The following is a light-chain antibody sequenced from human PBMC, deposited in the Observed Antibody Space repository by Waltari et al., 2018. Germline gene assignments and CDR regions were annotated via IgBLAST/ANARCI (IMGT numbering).Light chain of an antibody. J-gene: IGLJ2*01. Sequence: QSALTQPASVSGSPGPSITISCPGTSSDVGGYNYVSWYQQHPGKAPNFIIYDVSKRPSRVSNRFSGSKSGNTASLTISGLQAEDEADYYCCSYAGSSTPVIFGGGTKLTVL. CDR1: SSDVGGYNY. V-gene: IGLV2-23*02. CDR2: DVS. CDR3: CSYAGSSTPVI.